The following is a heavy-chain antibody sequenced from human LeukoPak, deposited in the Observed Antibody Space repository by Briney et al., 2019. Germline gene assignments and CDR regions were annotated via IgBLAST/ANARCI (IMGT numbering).Heavy chain of an antibody. V-gene: IGHV3-74*01. J-gene: IGHJ4*02. Sequence: PGGSLRLSCAASGFTFSSYWMHWVRQPPAKGLVWVSRISGDGTTTYADSVKGRFTISRDNAKNTLFLQMNSLRAEDTAVYYCARRNPELGKSYDYWGRGTLVTVSS. CDR3: ARRNPELGKSYDY. CDR1: GFTFSSYW. CDR2: ISGDGTT. D-gene: IGHD7-27*01.